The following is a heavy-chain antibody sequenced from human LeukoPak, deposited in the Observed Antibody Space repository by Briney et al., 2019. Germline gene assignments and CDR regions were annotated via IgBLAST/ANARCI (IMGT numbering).Heavy chain of an antibody. CDR2: INHSGST. J-gene: IGHJ4*02. CDR3: ASRGGGYDPRDQNDY. V-gene: IGHV4-34*01. Sequence: PSETLSLTCAVYGGSFSGYYWSWIRQPPGKGLEWIGEINHSGSTNYNPSLKSRVTISVDTSKNQFSLKLSSVTAADTAVYYCASRGGGYDPRDQNDYWGQGTLVTVSS. CDR1: GGSFSGYY. D-gene: IGHD5-12*01.